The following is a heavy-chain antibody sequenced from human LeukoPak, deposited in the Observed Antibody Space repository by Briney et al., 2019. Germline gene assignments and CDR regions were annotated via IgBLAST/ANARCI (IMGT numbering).Heavy chain of an antibody. D-gene: IGHD6-19*01. V-gene: IGHV1-3*01. Sequence: ASVKVFCKASGYTFTSYAMHWVRQAPGQRLEWMGWINAGNGNTKYSQKFQGRVTITRDTSASTAYMELSSLRSEDTAVYYCASLYSSGWHGDYWGQGTLVTVSS. J-gene: IGHJ4*02. CDR3: ASLYSSGWHGDY. CDR1: GYTFTSYA. CDR2: INAGNGNT.